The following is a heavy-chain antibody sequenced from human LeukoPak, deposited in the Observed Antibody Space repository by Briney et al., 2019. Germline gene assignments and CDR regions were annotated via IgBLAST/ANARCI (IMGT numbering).Heavy chain of an antibody. CDR3: AKDLGDYGDYYYMDV. D-gene: IGHD4-17*01. CDR2: INSDGSST. V-gene: IGHV3-74*01. CDR1: GFTFSSYW. Sequence: PGGSLRLSCAASGFTFSSYWMHWVRQAPGKGLVWVSRINSDGSSTSYADSVKGRFTISRDNAKNTLYLQMNSLRAEDTAVYYCAKDLGDYGDYYYMDVWGKGTTVTISS. J-gene: IGHJ6*03.